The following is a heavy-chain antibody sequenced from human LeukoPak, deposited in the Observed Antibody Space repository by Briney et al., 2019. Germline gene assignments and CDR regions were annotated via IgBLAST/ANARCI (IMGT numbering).Heavy chain of an antibody. J-gene: IGHJ6*03. Sequence: ASVKVSCKTSGYTFSDCYIHWIRQAPGQGLEWVGWINPNSGDTDYAQKFQGRVTVTRNTSISTAYMELSSLRSDDTAVYYCARDIGTAPYYYYYMDVWGKGTTVTVSS. V-gene: IGHV1-2*02. CDR2: INPNSGDT. CDR1: GYTFSDCY. D-gene: IGHD1-1*01. CDR3: ARDIGTAPYYYYYMDV.